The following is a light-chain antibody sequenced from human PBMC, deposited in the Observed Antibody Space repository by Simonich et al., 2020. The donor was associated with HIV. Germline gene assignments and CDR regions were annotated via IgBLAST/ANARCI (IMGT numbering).Light chain of an antibody. V-gene: IGKV2-29*02. Sequence: DIVMTQSPLSLSVTPGQSASISCKSSQSLLHIDGKNYLYCDLQKPGKSPQLLMYEFSNRFSGVPERFSASGSGTDFTLKISRVEAEDVGVYYCMQGIHLPITFGQGTRLEIK. CDR2: EFS. J-gene: IGKJ5*01. CDR3: MQGIHLPIT. CDR1: QSLLHIDGKNY.